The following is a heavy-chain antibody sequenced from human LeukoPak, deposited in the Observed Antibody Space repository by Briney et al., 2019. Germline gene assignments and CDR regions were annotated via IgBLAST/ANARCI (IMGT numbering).Heavy chain of an antibody. CDR1: GFTFSSYA. CDR2: ISYDGSNK. D-gene: IGHD3-10*01. J-gene: IGHJ4*02. V-gene: IGHV3-30-3*01. Sequence: GGSLRLSCAASGFTFSSYAMHWVRQAPGKGLEWVAVISYDGSNKYYADSVKGRFTISRDNAKNPLYLQMNSLRAEDTAVYYCASLGSLRGLIMHDYWGQGTLVTVSS. CDR3: ASLGSLRGLIMHDY.